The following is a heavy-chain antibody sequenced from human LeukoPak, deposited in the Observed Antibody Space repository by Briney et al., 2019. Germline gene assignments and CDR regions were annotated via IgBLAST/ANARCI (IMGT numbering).Heavy chain of an antibody. J-gene: IGHJ5*02. Sequence: PSETLSLTCTVSGGSISSYYWSWIRQPAGKGLEWIGHIYTSGSTSYNPSLKSRVTMSVDTSKNQFSLKLRSVTAADTAVYYCARVEMATLWTWGQGTLVTVSS. V-gene: IGHV4-4*07. CDR2: IYTSGST. CDR3: ARVEMATLWT. D-gene: IGHD5-24*01. CDR1: GGSISSYY.